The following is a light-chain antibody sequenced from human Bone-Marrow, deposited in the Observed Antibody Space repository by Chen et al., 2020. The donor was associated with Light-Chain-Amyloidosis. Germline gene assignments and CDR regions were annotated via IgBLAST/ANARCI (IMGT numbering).Light chain of an antibody. CDR1: NIGSTS. Sequence: SYVLTQPSSVSEAPGKTATIACGGNNIGSTSVHWYQQTPGQAPLLVVYDDSDRPSGIPERLSGSNSGNTATLTISRVEAVDEADYYCQVWDRSSDRPVFGGGTKLTVL. CDR3: QVWDRSSDRPV. V-gene: IGLV3-21*03. CDR2: DDS. J-gene: IGLJ3*02.